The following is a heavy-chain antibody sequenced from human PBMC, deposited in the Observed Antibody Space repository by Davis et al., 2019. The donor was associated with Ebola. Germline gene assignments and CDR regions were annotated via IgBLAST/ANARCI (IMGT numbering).Heavy chain of an antibody. J-gene: IGHJ6*04. D-gene: IGHD5-18*01. V-gene: IGHV3-74*01. Sequence: GESLKISCAAFGFTFINYWMHWVRQAPGKGLEWVSRANSDGSTTGYGDSVKGRFTISRDNARNTLYLQMNSLRAEDTAVYYCSREVRGGFSPMDLWGTGTTVTVSS. CDR1: GFTFINYW. CDR3: SREVRGGFSPMDL. CDR2: ANSDGSTT.